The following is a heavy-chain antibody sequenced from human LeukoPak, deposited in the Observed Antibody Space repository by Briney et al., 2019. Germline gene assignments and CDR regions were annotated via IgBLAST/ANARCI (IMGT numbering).Heavy chain of an antibody. CDR2: IYSGGST. Sequence: GGSLRLSCAASGFTVSSNYMSWVRQAPGKGREWVSVIYSGGSTYYADSVKGRFTISRDNSKNTLYLQMNSLRAEDTAVYYCAREMATTPYYYYGMDVWGQGTTVTVSS. CDR3: AREMATTPYYYYGMDV. CDR1: GFTVSSNY. J-gene: IGHJ6*02. D-gene: IGHD5-24*01. V-gene: IGHV3-66*02.